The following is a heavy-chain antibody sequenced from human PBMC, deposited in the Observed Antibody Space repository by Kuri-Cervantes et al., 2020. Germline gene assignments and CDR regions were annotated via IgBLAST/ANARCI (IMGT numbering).Heavy chain of an antibody. CDR1: GFAFSSNA. CDR3: AKVYRGGSEGMDV. V-gene: IGHV3-23*01. D-gene: IGHD3-16*01. J-gene: IGHJ6*02. Sequence: GESLKISCAASGFAFSSNAMIWVRQAPGKGLEWVSGIDVGGSSTYYADSVKGRFTISRDNSKNTLYLQMNSLRAEDTAVYYCAKVYRGGSEGMDVWGQGTTVTVSS. CDR2: IDVGGSST.